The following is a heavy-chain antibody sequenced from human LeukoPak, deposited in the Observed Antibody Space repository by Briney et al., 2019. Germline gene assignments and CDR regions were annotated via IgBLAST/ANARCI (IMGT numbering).Heavy chain of an antibody. CDR2: ISYDGINK. V-gene: IGHV3-30*18. CDR3: AKDHGGIAI. CDR1: GFTFSSYG. J-gene: IGHJ3*02. D-gene: IGHD6-13*01. Sequence: GGSLRLSCAASGFTFSSYGMHWVRQAPGKGLEWVAVISYDGINKYYADSVKGRFTISRDNSKNTLYLQMNSLRAEATAVYYCAKDHGGIAIWGQGTMVTVSS.